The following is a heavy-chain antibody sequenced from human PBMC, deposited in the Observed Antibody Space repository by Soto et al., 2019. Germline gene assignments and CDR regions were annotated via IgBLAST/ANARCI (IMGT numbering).Heavy chain of an antibody. CDR3: TTDYGGNSDFSWYFDL. D-gene: IGHD4-17*01. Sequence: EVQLVESGGGLVKPGGSLRLSCAASGFTFSNAWMNWVRQAPGKGLEWVGRIKSKTDGGTTDYAAPVKGRFTISRDDSKNTLYLQMNSLKTEDTAVYYCTTDYGGNSDFSWYFDLWGRGTLVTVSS. CDR2: IKSKTDGGTT. CDR1: GFTFSNAW. V-gene: IGHV3-15*07. J-gene: IGHJ2*01.